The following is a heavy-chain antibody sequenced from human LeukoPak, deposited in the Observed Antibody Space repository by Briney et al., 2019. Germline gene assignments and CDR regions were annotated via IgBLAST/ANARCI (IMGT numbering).Heavy chain of an antibody. D-gene: IGHD3-16*02. CDR3: AKGSYLITFGGVIPRFDP. CDR2: ISYDGSNK. CDR1: GFTFSSYE. V-gene: IGHV3-30*18. Sequence: PGGSLRLSCAASGFTFSSYEMNWVRQAPGKGLEWVAVISYDGSNKYYADSVKGRFTISRDNSKNTLYLQMNSLRAEDTAVYYCAKGSYLITFGGVIPRFDPWGQGTLVTVSS. J-gene: IGHJ5*02.